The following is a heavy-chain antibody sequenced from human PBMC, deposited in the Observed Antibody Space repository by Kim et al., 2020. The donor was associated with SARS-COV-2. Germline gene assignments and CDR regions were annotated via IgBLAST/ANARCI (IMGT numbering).Heavy chain of an antibody. CDR1: GFTFSRHW. V-gene: IGHV3-74*01. CDR2: INNDGSNT. Sequence: GGSLRLSCAASGFTFSRHWMHWVRQVLGKGMMWVSRINNDGSNTRYVDSVKGRFTISRDNAMNTLYLQMNSLRAEDTAVYYCVRDRDNDITTYHPMFDYWGLGALVTVSS. CDR3: VRDRDNDITTYHPMFDY. J-gene: IGHJ4*02. D-gene: IGHD3-22*01.